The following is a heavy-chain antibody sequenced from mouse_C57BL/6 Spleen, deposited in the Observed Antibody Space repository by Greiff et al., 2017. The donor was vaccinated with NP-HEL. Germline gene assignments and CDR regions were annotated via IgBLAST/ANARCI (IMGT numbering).Heavy chain of an antibody. D-gene: IGHD1-1*01. V-gene: IGHV1-61*01. CDR2: IYPSDSET. CDR3: ESEYYGSSWDWYFDV. Sequence: QVQLQQPGAELVRPGSSVKLSCKASGYTFTSYWMAWVKQRPGQGLEWIGNIYPSDSETHYTQKFKDKATLTVDKSSSTAYMQLSSLTSEDSAVYYCESEYYGSSWDWYFDVWGTGTTVTVSS. CDR1: GYTFTSYW. J-gene: IGHJ1*03.